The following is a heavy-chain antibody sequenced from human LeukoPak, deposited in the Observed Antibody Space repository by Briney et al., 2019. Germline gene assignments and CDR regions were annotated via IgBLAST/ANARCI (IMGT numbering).Heavy chain of an antibody. Sequence: GGSLRLSCAASGFTVSSNYMSWVRQAPGKGLEWVSVIYSGGSTYYADSVKGRFTISRDNAKNSLYLQMNSLRAEDTAVYYCARDPSPLYSSSWQHNFDYWGQGTLVTVSS. D-gene: IGHD6-13*01. CDR3: ARDPSPLYSSSWQHNFDY. CDR2: IYSGGST. CDR1: GFTVSSNY. J-gene: IGHJ4*02. V-gene: IGHV3-53*01.